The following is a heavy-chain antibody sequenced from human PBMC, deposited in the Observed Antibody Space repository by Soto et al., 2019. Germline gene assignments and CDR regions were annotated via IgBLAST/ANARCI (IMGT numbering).Heavy chain of an antibody. CDR3: ARGRIEMATTVGGYYYYGMDV. Sequence: QVQLVQSGAEVKKPGSSVKVSCKASGGTFSSYAISWVRQAPGQGLEWMGGIIPIFGTANYAQKFQGRVTITADESTSTAYMELSSLRSEDTAVYYCARGRIEMATTVGGYYYYGMDVWGQGTTVTVSS. J-gene: IGHJ6*02. D-gene: IGHD1-1*01. CDR1: GGTFSSYA. CDR2: IIPIFGTA. V-gene: IGHV1-69*12.